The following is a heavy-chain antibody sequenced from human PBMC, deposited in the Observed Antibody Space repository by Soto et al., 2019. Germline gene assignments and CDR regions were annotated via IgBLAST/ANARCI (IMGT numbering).Heavy chain of an antibody. Sequence: QVHLVQSGAEVKNPGASVKVSCKGSGYDFTTYGITWVRQAPGQGLEWMAWISAHNGNTYYAPNLQGRVTVTRDTSTSTAYIELRSLRSDDTAVYYCARGRYGDYWGQGALVTVSS. CDR3: ARGRYGDY. CDR2: ISAHNGNT. D-gene: IGHD1-1*01. V-gene: IGHV1-18*01. J-gene: IGHJ4*02. CDR1: GYDFTTYG.